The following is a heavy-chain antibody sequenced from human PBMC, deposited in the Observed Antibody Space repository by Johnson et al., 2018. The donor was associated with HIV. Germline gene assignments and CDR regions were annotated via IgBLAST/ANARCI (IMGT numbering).Heavy chain of an antibody. V-gene: IGHV3-48*03. CDR2: ISSGGSSI. D-gene: IGHD6-19*01. CDR3: AKGGAVAGTRDAFDI. J-gene: IGHJ3*02. CDR1: EFIFDDYG. Sequence: EVQLVESGGGVVRPGGSLRLSCTTSEFIFDDYGMSWVRQAPGKGLEWVSYISSGGSSIYYADSVRGRFTISRDNAKNTLYLQMNSLRAEDTAVYYCAKGGAVAGTRDAFDIWGQGTMVTVSS.